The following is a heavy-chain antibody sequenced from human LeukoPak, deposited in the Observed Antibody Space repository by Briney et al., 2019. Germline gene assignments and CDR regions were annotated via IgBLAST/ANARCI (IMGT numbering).Heavy chain of an antibody. D-gene: IGHD4-17*01. Sequence: SVKVSCKASGGTFSSYAISWVRQAPGQGLEWMGRIIPIFGIANYAQKFQGRVTITADKSTSTAYMELGSLRSEDTAVYYCAREGLRSFKWFDPWGQGTLVTVSS. J-gene: IGHJ5*02. V-gene: IGHV1-69*04. CDR3: AREGLRSFKWFDP. CDR2: IIPIFGIA. CDR1: GGTFSSYA.